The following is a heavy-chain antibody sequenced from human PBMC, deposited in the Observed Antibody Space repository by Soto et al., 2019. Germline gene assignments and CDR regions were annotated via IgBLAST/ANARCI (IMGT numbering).Heavy chain of an antibody. Sequence: QVQLVESGGGVVQPGRSLRLSCAAYGFTFSSYGMHWVRQAPGKGLEWVAVISYDGSNKYYADSVKGRFTISRDNSKNTLYLQMNSLRAEDTAVYYCAKVLSGWYEGCWFDPWGQGTLVTVSS. V-gene: IGHV3-30*18. J-gene: IGHJ5*02. CDR1: GFTFSSYG. CDR3: AKVLSGWYEGCWFDP. CDR2: ISYDGSNK. D-gene: IGHD6-19*01.